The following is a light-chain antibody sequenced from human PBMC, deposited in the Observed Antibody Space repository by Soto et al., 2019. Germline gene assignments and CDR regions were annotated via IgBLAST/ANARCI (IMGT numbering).Light chain of an antibody. Sequence: IVMTQSPVTLSVSPGGRATLSCRASQSISDTLAWYQQKPGQAPRLLIHGASTRAPGFPARFSGSGSGTDFTLTIGSLQSEDFAVYYCQQYNNWPWTFGQGTKV. V-gene: IGKV3-15*01. CDR3: QQYNNWPWT. J-gene: IGKJ1*01. CDR2: GAS. CDR1: QSISDT.